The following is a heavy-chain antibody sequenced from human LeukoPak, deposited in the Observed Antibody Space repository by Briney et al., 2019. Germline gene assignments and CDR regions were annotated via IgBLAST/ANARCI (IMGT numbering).Heavy chain of an antibody. CDR2: INPSDGST. CDR3: ARAVGSSSWYPIDS. D-gene: IGHD6-13*01. CDR1: GYTFTSYY. J-gene: IGHJ4*02. V-gene: IGHV1-46*01. Sequence: ASVKVSCKASGYTFTSYYMHWVRQAPGQGLEWMGIINPSDGSTTYGQKFQGRVTMTRDTSTSTVYMEVSSLRAEDTAVYYCARAVGSSSWYPIDSWGQGTLVTVSS.